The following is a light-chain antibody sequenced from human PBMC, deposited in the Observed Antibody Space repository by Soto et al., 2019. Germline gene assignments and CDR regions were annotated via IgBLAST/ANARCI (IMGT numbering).Light chain of an antibody. CDR1: QSVSSSY. J-gene: IGKJ4*01. CDR3: QQYNDWPLT. CDR2: GXS. Sequence: EIVLTQSPGTLSLSPGERATLSCRASQSVSSSYLTWYQQKPGQAPRLLIXGXSXXAXXXPDRFSGSGSGTEFTLTISSLQSEDFAVYYCQQYNDWPLTFGGGTKVDIK. V-gene: IGKV3-20*01.